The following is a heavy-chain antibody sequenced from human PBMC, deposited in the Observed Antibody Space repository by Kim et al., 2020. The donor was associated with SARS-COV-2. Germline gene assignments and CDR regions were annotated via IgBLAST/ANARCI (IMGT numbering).Heavy chain of an antibody. V-gene: IGHV3-74*01. D-gene: IGHD1-7*01. Sequence: YAVSVKGRFPISRDNAKNTLYLQMNSLRAEDTAVYYCARGNWNYNLDVWGQGTTVTVSS. J-gene: IGHJ6*02. CDR3: ARGNWNYNLDV.